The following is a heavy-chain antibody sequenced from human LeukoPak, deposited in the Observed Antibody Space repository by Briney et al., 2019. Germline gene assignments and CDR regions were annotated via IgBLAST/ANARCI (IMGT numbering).Heavy chain of an antibody. V-gene: IGHV3-48*01. D-gene: IGHD4-11*01. Sequence: GGSLRLSCAASGFTFSSYWMNWVRQAPGKGLEWVSYISSSSSTIYYADSVKGRFTISRDNAKNSLYLQMNSLRAEDTAVYYCARGHDYSNSNWFDPWGQGTLVTVSS. J-gene: IGHJ5*02. CDR3: ARGHDYSNSNWFDP. CDR2: ISSSSSTI. CDR1: GFTFSSYW.